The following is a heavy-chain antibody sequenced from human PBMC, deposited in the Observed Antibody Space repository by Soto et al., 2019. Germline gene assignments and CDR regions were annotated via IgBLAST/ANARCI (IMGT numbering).Heavy chain of an antibody. V-gene: IGHV5-10-1*01. Sequence: GESLKISCKGSGYSFTSYWISWVRQMPGKGLEWMGRIDPSDSYTNYSPSFQGHVTISADKSISTAYLQWSSLKASDTAMYYCARRPIADRPEKGYGMDVWGQGTTVTVSS. CDR3: ARRPIADRPEKGYGMDV. CDR2: IDPSDSYT. D-gene: IGHD6-6*01. J-gene: IGHJ6*02. CDR1: GYSFTSYW.